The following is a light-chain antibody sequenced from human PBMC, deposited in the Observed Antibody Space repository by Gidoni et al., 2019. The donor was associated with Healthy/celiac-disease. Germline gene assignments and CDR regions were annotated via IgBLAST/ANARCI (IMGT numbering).Light chain of an antibody. CDR3: QQSYSTPRAWT. Sequence: DIQMTQSPSSLSASVGDRVTITCRASQSISSYLNWYQQKPGKAPKLLIYAASSLQSGVPSRFSGSGSGTDFPLTLSSLQPEDFATYYCQQSYSTPRAWTFGQGTKVEIK. V-gene: IGKV1-39*01. J-gene: IGKJ1*01. CDR2: AAS. CDR1: QSISSY.